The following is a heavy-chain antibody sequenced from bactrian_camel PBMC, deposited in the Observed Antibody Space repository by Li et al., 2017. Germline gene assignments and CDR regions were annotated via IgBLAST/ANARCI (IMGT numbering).Heavy chain of an antibody. CDR3: TARYEFGLGACRGVGGLGF. D-gene: IGHD1*01. V-gene: IGHV3S9*01. J-gene: IGHJ6*01. CDR2: IDSDGET. Sequence: HVQLVESGGGSVRAGGSLRLSCAGTGYTYSRPCMGWIRQVSGKEREGVASIDSDGETTYADSVKGRFTISRDNAKNILYLQMNSLTPGDTAMYYCTARYEFGLGACRGVGGLGFWGQGTQVTVS. CDR1: GYTYSRPC.